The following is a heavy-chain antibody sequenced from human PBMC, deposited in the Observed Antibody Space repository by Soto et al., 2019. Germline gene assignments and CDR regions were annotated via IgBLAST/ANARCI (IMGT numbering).Heavy chain of an antibody. Sequence: ASVKVSYMASRDTFTRHEINWVRQATGQGLEWMGWMNPNSGNTGYAQKFEGRVTMTRNTSISTGYMELSSLRSEDTAVYYCARLGYCSGGSCRRGNWFDPWGQGTLVTVSS. CDR3: ARLGYCSGGSCRRGNWFDP. CDR2: MNPNSGNT. CDR1: RDTFTRHE. J-gene: IGHJ5*02. V-gene: IGHV1-8*01. D-gene: IGHD2-15*01.